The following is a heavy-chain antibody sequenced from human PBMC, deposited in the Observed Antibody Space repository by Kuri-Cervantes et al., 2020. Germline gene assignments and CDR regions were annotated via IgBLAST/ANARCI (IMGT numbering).Heavy chain of an antibody. CDR2: ISXXSSTI. V-gene: IGHV3-48*01. CDR1: GXXXSSXA. J-gene: IGHJ4*02. CDR3: ARXVTXXPTGIDY. D-gene: IGHD2-21*02. Sequence: GESLKXXXAASGXXXSSXAMHWVRQAXGKGLEWVSYISXXSSTIYYAXXXKGRXTISRDXAKNSLYLXMNSLRAEDTAXXYCARXVTXXPTGIDYWGQGTLVTVSS.